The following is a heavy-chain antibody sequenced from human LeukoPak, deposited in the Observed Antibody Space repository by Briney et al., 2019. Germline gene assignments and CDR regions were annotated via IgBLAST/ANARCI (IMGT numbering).Heavy chain of an antibody. V-gene: IGHV3-30*02. CDR3: ARDSSHGNIGY. D-gene: IGHD6-6*01. J-gene: IGHJ4*02. Sequence: GGSLRLSCAASGFTFSSYGMHWVRQAPGKGLEWVAFIRSDGSNKYYADSVKGRFTISRDNSDNTLYLQMNSLRAEDTAVYYCARDSSHGNIGYWGQGTLVTVSS. CDR2: IRSDGSNK. CDR1: GFTFSSYG.